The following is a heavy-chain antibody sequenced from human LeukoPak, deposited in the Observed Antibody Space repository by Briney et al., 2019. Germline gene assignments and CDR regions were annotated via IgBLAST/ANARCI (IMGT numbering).Heavy chain of an antibody. V-gene: IGHV1-2*02. CDR1: GYSFIGYY. CDR2: INPNGGGT. CDR3: ARRHLVRGVSNQFDP. Sequence: ASVKVSCRTSGYSFIGYYVHWVRQAPGQGLEWMGWINPNGGGTNYARRFQGRVTMTSDTSISTAYMELSRLTHNDTAVYYCARRHLVRGVSNQFDPWGQGTLVTVSS. D-gene: IGHD3-10*01. J-gene: IGHJ5*02.